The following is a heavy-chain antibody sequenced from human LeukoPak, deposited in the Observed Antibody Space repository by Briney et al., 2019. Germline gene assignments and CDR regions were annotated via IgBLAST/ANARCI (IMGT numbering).Heavy chain of an antibody. CDR3: AGKSAAAGTGYYCDY. CDR2: IIPIFGTA. D-gene: IGHD6-13*01. CDR1: GGTFSSYA. Sequence: GASVKVSCKASGGTFSSYAISWVRQAPGQGLEWMGGIIPIFGTANYAQKFQGRVTITADESTSTAYMELSSLRSEDTAVYYCAGKSAAAGTGYYCDYWGQGTLVTVSS. V-gene: IGHV1-69*13. J-gene: IGHJ4*02.